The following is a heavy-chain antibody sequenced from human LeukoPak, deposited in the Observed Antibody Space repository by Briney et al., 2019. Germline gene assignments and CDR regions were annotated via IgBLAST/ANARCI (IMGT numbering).Heavy chain of an antibody. V-gene: IGHV3-11*01. CDR3: ARVRRDQGASYYYYGMDV. CDR1: GFTFSDYY. CDR2: ISSSGSTI. Sequence: GGSLRLSCAASGFTFSDYYMSWIRQAPGKRLEWVSYISSSGSTIYYADSVKGRFTISRDNAKNSLYLQMNSLRAEDTAVYYCARVRRDQGASYYYYGMDVWGQGTTVTVSS. D-gene: IGHD1-26*01. J-gene: IGHJ6*02.